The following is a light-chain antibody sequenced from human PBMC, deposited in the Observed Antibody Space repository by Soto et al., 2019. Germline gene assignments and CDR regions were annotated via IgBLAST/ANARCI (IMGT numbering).Light chain of an antibody. V-gene: IGKV1-27*01. CDR2: AAS. Sequence: DIQMTQSPTSLSASVGDRVTITCRASQGIRNCVAWYQQKPGKAPKLLIYAASTLQSGVPSRFSGSGSGTDFTLAIISLQPEDVETYSCQKYSSVPVFGPGTKVEIK. J-gene: IGKJ3*01. CDR3: QKYSSVPV. CDR1: QGIRNC.